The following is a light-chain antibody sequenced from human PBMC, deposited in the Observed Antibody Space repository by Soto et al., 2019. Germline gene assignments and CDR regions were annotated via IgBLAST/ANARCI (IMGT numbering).Light chain of an antibody. V-gene: IGLV2-11*01. Sequence: QSVLTQPRSVSGSPGQSVTISCTGTSSDVGGYNYVSWYQQHPGKAHKLMIYDVSKRPSGVPDSFSGSKSGNTASLTISWLQAEDEADYYCCSYAGSYTYVFGTGTKVTVL. CDR2: DVS. CDR1: SSDVGGYNY. CDR3: CSYAGSYTYV. J-gene: IGLJ1*01.